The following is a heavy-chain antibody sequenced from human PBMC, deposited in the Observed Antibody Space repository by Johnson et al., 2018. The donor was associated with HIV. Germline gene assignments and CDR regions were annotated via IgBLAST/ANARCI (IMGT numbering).Heavy chain of an antibody. CDR1: KFIFSNYA. J-gene: IGHJ3*02. Sequence: VQLVESGGGLVQPGGSLRLSCAASKFIFSNYAIHWVRQATGKGLEWVSPIGTAGDTYSPDSVKGRFTISRDNAKNSLYLQMNGLRAEDTAVYYCARDRGRTVTPDAFDIWGQGTMVIVSS. V-gene: IGHV3-13*01. CDR2: IGTAGDT. CDR3: ARDRGRTVTPDAFDI. D-gene: IGHD4-17*01.